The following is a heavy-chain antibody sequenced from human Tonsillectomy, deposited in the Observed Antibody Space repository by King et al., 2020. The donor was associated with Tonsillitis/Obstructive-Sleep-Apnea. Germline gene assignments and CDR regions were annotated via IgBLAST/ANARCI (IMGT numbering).Heavy chain of an antibody. CDR1: GGSISSYY. CDR3: ARVGYDNWFDT. CDR2: SSYNGST. V-gene: IGHV4-59*01. Sequence: VQLQESGPGLVKPSETLSLTCTVSGGSISSYYLSWVRQPPGKELEWVCYSSYNGSTNYNPSLKSRVPISVDTSKNQFSLKLSPVTAADTAVYYCARVGYDNWFDTWGQGTLVTVSS. J-gene: IGHJ5*02. D-gene: IGHD1-1*01.